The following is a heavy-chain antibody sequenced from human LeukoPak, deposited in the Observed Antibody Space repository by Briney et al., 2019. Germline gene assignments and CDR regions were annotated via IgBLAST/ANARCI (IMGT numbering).Heavy chain of an antibody. D-gene: IGHD2-2*01. CDR1: GYTFTSYY. J-gene: IGHJ5*02. CDR2: INPNSGGT. CDR3: AREYCSSTSCYRWFDP. Sequence: ASVKVSCKASGYTFTSYYMHWVRQAPGQGLEWMGWINPNSGGTNYAQKFQGRVTMTRDTSISTAYMELSRLRSDDTAVYYCAREYCSSTSCYRWFDPWGQGTLVTVSS. V-gene: IGHV1-2*02.